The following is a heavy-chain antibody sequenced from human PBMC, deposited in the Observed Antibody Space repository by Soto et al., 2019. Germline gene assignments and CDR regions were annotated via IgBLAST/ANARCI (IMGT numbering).Heavy chain of an antibody. J-gene: IGHJ6*02. CDR3: ARLPYGSGPYYYGMDV. CDR1: GGSISSYY. D-gene: IGHD3-10*01. V-gene: IGHV4-59*08. Sequence: SETLSLTCTVSGGSISSYYWSWIRQPPGKGLEWIGDIYYSGSTKYNPSLKGRVTISVDTSKNQFSLKLSSVTAADTALYYCARLPYGSGPYYYGMDVWGQGTTVTVSS. CDR2: IYYSGST.